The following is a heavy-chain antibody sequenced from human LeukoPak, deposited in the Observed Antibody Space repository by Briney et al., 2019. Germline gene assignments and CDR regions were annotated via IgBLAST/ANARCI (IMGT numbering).Heavy chain of an antibody. V-gene: IGHV3-23*01. Sequence: GGSLRLSCAASGFTFSSYAMSWVRQAPGKGLEWVSAISGSGGSTYYADSVKGRFTISRDNAKNSLYLQMNSLRAEDTAVYYCARDLVPEDRADYWGQGTLVTVSS. CDR2: ISGSGGST. D-gene: IGHD6-13*01. J-gene: IGHJ4*02. CDR1: GFTFSSYA. CDR3: ARDLVPEDRADY.